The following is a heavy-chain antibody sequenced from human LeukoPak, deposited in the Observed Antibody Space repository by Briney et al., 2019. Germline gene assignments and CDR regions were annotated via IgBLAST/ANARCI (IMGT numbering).Heavy chain of an antibody. D-gene: IGHD6-25*01. CDR2: MNPKRGDT. Sequence: GASVKVSCKASGYDFNFYDINWVRQTPGKGLEWMGWMNPKRGDTGYAQSSQGRLTITRDMSTSTSYMELNRLTSEDTAVYYCVRVADGYSSGWFDSWGQGTLVTVSS. J-gene: IGHJ5*01. V-gene: IGHV1-8*03. CDR1: GYDFNFYD. CDR3: VRVADGYSSGWFDS.